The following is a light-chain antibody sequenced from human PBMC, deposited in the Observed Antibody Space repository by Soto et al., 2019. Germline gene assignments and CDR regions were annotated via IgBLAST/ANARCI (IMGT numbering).Light chain of an antibody. V-gene: IGLV2-23*01. CDR2: EGS. CDR1: SSDVGSYNL. Sequence: QSVLTQPASVSGSPGQSITISCTGTSSDVGSYNLVSWYQQHPGKAPKLMIYEGSKRPSGVPNRFSGSKSGNTASLTISGFQAEDEADYYCCSYAGSSTPYVFGTGTKVTVL. J-gene: IGLJ1*01. CDR3: CSYAGSSTPYV.